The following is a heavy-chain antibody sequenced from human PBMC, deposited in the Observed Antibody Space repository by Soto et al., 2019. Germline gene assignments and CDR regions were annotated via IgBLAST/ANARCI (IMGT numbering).Heavy chain of an antibody. Sequence: EVQLVESGGGLVQPGGSLRLSCAASGFTFSSYDMHWVRQATGKGLEWVSAIGTAGDPYYPGSVKGRFTISRENAKNSLYLQMNSLRDGDTAVYYCARFILTGGMDAWGQGTTVTVSS. CDR3: ARFILTGGMDA. D-gene: IGHD3-9*01. V-gene: IGHV3-13*05. CDR1: GFTFSSYD. CDR2: IGTAGDP. J-gene: IGHJ6*02.